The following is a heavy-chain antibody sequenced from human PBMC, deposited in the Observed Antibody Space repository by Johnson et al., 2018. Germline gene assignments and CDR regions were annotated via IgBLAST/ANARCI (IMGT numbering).Heavy chain of an antibody. Sequence: VQLVESGGGLVQPGRSLRLSCAASRFTFDDYAMHWVRQAPGKGLEWVSGISGNSVSIGYADSVKGRVTISRDNAKNSLYLQMNSLRAEDTALYYCAKGNYYDSSGYFQHWGQGTLVTVSS. D-gene: IGHD3-22*01. J-gene: IGHJ1*01. CDR3: AKGNYYDSSGYFQH. V-gene: IGHV3-9*01. CDR1: RFTFDDYA. CDR2: ISGNSVSI.